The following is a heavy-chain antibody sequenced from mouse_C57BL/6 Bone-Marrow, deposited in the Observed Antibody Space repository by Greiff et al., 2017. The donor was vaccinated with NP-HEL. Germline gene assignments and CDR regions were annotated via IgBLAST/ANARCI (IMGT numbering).Heavy chain of an antibody. J-gene: IGHJ2*01. CDR3: ARLGGYVVNFDY. CDR1: GYTFTSYN. D-gene: IGHD2-2*01. Sequence: QVQLQQSGAELVRPGASVKMSCKASGYTFTSYNMHWVKQTPRQGLEWIGSINPGHGDTSYNQKFKGKVTLSVDKSTSTAYMQLSRRTSEGAAVYFCARLGGYVVNFDYWGQGTTLTVSS. CDR2: INPGHGDT. V-gene: IGHV1-12*01.